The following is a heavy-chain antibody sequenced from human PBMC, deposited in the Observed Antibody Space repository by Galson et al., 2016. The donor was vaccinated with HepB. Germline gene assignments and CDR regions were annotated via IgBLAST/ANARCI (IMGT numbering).Heavy chain of an antibody. CDR1: GFTVSRKY. V-gene: IGHV3-53*01. J-gene: IGHJ6*03. Sequence: SLRLSCAASGFTVSRKYMSWVRRPPGKGLEWVSILYTEGTTYYSDSVKGRFTITRDNSKNTVYLQMNSLRAEDTAVDHCARGGVRAGAVKNDYYMDVWGKGTTVTGS. D-gene: IGHD6-13*01. CDR2: LYTEGTT. CDR3: ARGGVRAGAVKNDYYMDV.